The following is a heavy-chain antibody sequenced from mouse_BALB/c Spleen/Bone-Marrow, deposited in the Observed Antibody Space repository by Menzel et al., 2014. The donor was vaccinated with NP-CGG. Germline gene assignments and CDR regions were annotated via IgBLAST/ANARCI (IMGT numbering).Heavy chain of an antibody. CDR2: IWGGGST. V-gene: IGHV2-6-5*01. CDR1: GFSLTDYG. CDR3: AKHYVRYYAMDY. J-gene: IGHJ4*01. Sequence: VQLQQSGPGLVAPSQSLSITRTVSGFSLTDYGVSWIRQPPGKGLEWLGVIWGGGSTYYNSTLKSRLSISKDNSKSQVFLKMSSLQTDDTAIYYCAKHYVRYYAMDYWGQGTSVTVSS. D-gene: IGHD2-12*01.